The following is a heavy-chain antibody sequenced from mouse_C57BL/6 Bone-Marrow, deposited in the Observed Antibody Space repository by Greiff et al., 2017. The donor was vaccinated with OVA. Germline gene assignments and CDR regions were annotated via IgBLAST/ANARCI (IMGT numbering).Heavy chain of an antibody. D-gene: IGHD2-1*01. V-gene: IGHV6-3*01. Sequence: EVKVEESGGGLVQPGGSMKLSCVASGFTFSNYWMNWVRQSPEKGLEWVAQIRLKSDNYATHYAESVKGRFTISRDDSKSSVYLQMNNLRAEDTGIYYCTGQGNYDAMDYWGQGTSVTVSS. CDR3: TGQGNYDAMDY. J-gene: IGHJ4*01. CDR2: IRLKSDNYAT. CDR1: GFTFSNYW.